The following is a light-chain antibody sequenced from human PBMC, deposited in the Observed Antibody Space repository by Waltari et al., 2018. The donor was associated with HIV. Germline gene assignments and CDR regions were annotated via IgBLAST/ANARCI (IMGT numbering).Light chain of an antibody. J-gene: IGLJ2*01. V-gene: IGLV3-19*01. CDR1: SLRSYY. CDR2: GKN. Sequence: SVALGQTVRITCQGDSLRSYYASWYQQKPGQAPVLVIYGKNNRPSGIPDRFSGSSSGNTASLTITGAQAEDEADYYCNSRDSSGNHHVVFGGGTKLTVL. CDR3: NSRDSSGNHHVV.